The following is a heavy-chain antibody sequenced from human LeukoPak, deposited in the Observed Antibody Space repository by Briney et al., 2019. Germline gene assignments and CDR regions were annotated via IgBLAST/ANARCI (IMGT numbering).Heavy chain of an antibody. Sequence: RSSETLSLTCTVSGGSISSYYWSWIRQPPGKGLEWIGYIYYSGSTNYNPSLKSRVTISVDTSKNQFSLKLSSVTAADTAVYYCARNRYDSSGYGVPNWFDPWGQGTLVTVSS. V-gene: IGHV4-59*01. J-gene: IGHJ5*02. CDR2: IYYSGST. D-gene: IGHD3-22*01. CDR3: ARNRYDSSGYGVPNWFDP. CDR1: GGSISSYY.